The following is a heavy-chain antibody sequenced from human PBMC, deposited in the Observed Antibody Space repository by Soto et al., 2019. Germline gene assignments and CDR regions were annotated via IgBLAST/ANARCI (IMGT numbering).Heavy chain of an antibody. D-gene: IGHD3-3*01. V-gene: IGHV1-69*01. CDR3: ARDAIFGVVIRGIDYYYGMDV. J-gene: IGHJ6*02. Sequence: QVQLVQSGAEVKKPGSSVKVSCKASGGTFSNYAISWVRQAPGQGLEWMGGIIPIFGTTNYAQKFQGRVTITADESTSTAYMELSSLRPEDTAVYYCARDAIFGVVIRGIDYYYGMDVWGQGTTVTVSS. CDR2: IIPIFGTT. CDR1: GGTFSNYA.